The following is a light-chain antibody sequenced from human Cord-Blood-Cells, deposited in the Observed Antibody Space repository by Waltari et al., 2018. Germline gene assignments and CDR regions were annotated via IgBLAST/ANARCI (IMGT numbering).Light chain of an antibody. CDR1: QSVSSY. J-gene: IGKJ5*01. V-gene: IGKV3-11*01. CDR2: DAS. Sequence: EIMLTQSPATLSLSPGERATPSCRASQSVSSYLAWYQQKPGQAPRLLIYDASNRATGIPARFSGSGSGTDFTLTISSLEPEDFAVYYCQQRSNWPPSITFGQGTRLETK. CDR3: QQRSNWPPSIT.